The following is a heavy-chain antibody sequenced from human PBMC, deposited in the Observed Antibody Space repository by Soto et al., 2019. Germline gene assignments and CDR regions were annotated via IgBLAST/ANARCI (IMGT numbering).Heavy chain of an antibody. J-gene: IGHJ4*02. D-gene: IGHD3-22*01. CDR2: IYYSENT. CDR3: ARGAVVNFDS. V-gene: IGHV4-30-4*01. CDR1: GVSISSGDYY. Sequence: SETLSLTCTVSGVSISSGDYYWSWIRQPPGKGLEWIGYIYYSENTYSNPSLKSRVAISGDTSKNQFSLKLASVTAADTAVYYCARGAVVNFDSWGQGTLVTVSS.